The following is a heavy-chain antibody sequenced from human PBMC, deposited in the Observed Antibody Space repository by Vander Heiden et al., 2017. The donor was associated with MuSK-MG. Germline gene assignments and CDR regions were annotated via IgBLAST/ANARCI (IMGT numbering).Heavy chain of an antibody. Sequence: QGLEWMGGIIPIFGTANYAQKFQGRVTITADESTSTAYMELSSLRSEDTAVYYCARDGGFGELFSWGQGTLVTVSS. V-gene: IGHV1-69*01. CDR3: ARDGGFGELFS. CDR2: IIPIFGTA. J-gene: IGHJ4*02. D-gene: IGHD3-10*01.